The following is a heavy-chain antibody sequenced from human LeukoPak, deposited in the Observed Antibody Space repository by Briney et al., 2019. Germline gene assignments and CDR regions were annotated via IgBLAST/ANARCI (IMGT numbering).Heavy chain of an antibody. D-gene: IGHD6-6*01. CDR2: IHQNGDT. CDR3: ARVGQLVRTY. V-gene: IGHV4-4*02. CDR1: SASISSNNW. Sequence: PSETLSLTCVVSSASISSNNWWSWVRQPPGKGLEWIGDIHQNGDTNYNPSLKSRVTMSLDKSKNQYSLKLSSVTAADTAVYYCARVGQLVRTYWGQGTLVIVSS. J-gene: IGHJ4*02.